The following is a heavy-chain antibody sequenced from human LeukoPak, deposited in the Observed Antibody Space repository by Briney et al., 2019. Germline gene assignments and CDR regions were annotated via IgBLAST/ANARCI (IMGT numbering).Heavy chain of an antibody. Sequence: PSETLSLTCTVSGGSISSGSYYWSWIRQPAGKGLEWIGRIYTSGSTNYNPSLKSRVTISVDTSKNQFSLKLSSVTAADTAVYYCARVEGATRDNWFDPWGQGTLVTVSS. CDR3: ARVEGATRDNWFDP. CDR1: GGSISSGSYY. CDR2: IYTSGST. V-gene: IGHV4-61*02. D-gene: IGHD1-26*01. J-gene: IGHJ5*02.